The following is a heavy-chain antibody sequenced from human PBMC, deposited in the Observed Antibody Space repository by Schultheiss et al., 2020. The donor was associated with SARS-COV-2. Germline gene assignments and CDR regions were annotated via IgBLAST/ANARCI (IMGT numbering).Heavy chain of an antibody. CDR1: GGSISSGGYY. D-gene: IGHD2-15*01. CDR3: ARDGAATRFGLCVSGVSRFDP. V-gene: IGHV4-31*02. J-gene: IGHJ5*02. CDR2: IYHSGST. Sequence: SETLSLTCTVSGGSISSGGYYWSWIRQHPGKGLEWIGEIYHSGSTNYNPSLKSRVTISVDTSKNQFSLKLSSVTAADTAVYYCARDGAATRFGLCVSGVSRFDPWGQGTLVTVSS.